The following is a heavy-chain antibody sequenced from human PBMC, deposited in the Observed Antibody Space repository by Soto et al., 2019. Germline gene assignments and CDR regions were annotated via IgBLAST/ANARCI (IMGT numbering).Heavy chain of an antibody. CDR1: GGTFSSYT. CDR3: AREGGYSGYDCSCGSCPSDY. V-gene: IGHV1-69*08. Sequence: QVQLVQSGAEVKKPGSSVKVSCKASGGTFSSYTISWVRQAPGQGLEWMGRIIPILGIANYAQKFQGRVTITADKSTSTGYMELSSLRSEDTAVYYCAREGGYSGYDCSCGSCPSDYWGQGTLVTVSS. D-gene: IGHD5-12*01. J-gene: IGHJ4*02. CDR2: IIPILGIA.